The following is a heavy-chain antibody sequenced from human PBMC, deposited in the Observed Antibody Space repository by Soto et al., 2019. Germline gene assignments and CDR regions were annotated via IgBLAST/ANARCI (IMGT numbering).Heavy chain of an antibody. Sequence: QVQLQQWGAGLLKPSETLSLTCAVYGGSFSGYYWSWIRQPPGKGLEWIGEINHSGSNNYNPSLKSRVTISVDTSKNQLSLELSAVTASDTAVYYCARGGAVTTYYYYYYMDVWGKGTTVTVSS. V-gene: IGHV4-34*01. CDR2: INHSGSN. D-gene: IGHD4-17*01. CDR3: ARGGAVTTYYYYYYMDV. CDR1: GGSFSGYY. J-gene: IGHJ6*03.